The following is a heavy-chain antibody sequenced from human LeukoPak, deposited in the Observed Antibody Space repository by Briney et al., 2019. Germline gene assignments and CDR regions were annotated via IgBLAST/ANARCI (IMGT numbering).Heavy chain of an antibody. V-gene: IGHV1-2*02. CDR1: GYTFTSYG. CDR2: INPNSGGT. J-gene: IGHJ5*02. Sequence: ASVKVSCKASGYTFTSYGISRVRQAPGQGLEWMGGINPNSGGTNYAQKFQGRVTMTTDTSMSTAYMELSRLTSDDTAVYYCARAGGRSWFDPWGQGTLVTVSS. CDR3: ARAGGRSWFDP.